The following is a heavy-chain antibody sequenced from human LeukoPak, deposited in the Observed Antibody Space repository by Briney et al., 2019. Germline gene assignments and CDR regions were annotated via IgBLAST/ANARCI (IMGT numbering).Heavy chain of an antibody. J-gene: IGHJ3*02. CDR3: ARDLRKQWLVNSHDAFDI. CDR2: ISGSGGST. CDR1: GFTFSSYS. D-gene: IGHD6-19*01. Sequence: GSLRLSCAASGFTFSSYSMNWVRQAPGKGLEWVSAISGSGGSTYYADSVKGRFTISRDNSKNTLYLQMNSLRAEDTAVYYCARDLRKQWLVNSHDAFDIWGQGTMVTVSS. V-gene: IGHV3-23*01.